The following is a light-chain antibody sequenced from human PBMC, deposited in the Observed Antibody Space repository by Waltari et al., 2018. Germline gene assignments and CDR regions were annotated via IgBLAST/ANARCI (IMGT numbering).Light chain of an antibody. CDR2: VNSDGSH. V-gene: IGLV4-69*01. Sequence: QLVVTQSPSVSAALGASVKLTCTLSSCHRGNVIAWPQQHPEKGPRYLMKVNSDGSHSKGDEIPDRFSGSSSGAERYLTISNVQSEDEADYYCETGGHGTWVFGGGTRLTVL. CDR1: SCHRGNV. J-gene: IGLJ3*02. CDR3: ETGGHGTWV.